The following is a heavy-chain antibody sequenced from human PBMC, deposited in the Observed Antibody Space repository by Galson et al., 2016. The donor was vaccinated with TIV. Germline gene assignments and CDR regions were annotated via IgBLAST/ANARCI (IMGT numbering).Heavy chain of an antibody. CDR2: INSYGTSR. D-gene: IGHD6-19*01. J-gene: IGHJ3*02. Sequence: SLRLSCAASGFTFSTHWMHWVRQVPGKGLVWISRINSYGTSRSYVDSVKGRFTISRDNAKNTLYLQMNSLRAEDTAMCYCASSGWYSLDAFYIWGQGTMVTVSS. CDR1: GFTFSTHW. CDR3: ASSGWYSLDAFYI. V-gene: IGHV3-74*01.